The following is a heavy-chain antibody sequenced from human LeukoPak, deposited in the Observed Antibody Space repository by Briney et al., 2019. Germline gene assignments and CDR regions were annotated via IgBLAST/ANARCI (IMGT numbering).Heavy chain of an antibody. D-gene: IGHD7-27*01. Sequence: GGSLRLSCAASGFTFSIYWMSWVRQAPGKGLEWVASMKGDGSVKHFLDSVEGRFTISRDNSKNTLYLQMNSLRAEDTAVYYCAKDLYWGFDYWGQGTLVTVSS. CDR1: GFTFSIYW. CDR3: AKDLYWGFDY. CDR2: MKGDGSVK. V-gene: IGHV3-7*03. J-gene: IGHJ4*02.